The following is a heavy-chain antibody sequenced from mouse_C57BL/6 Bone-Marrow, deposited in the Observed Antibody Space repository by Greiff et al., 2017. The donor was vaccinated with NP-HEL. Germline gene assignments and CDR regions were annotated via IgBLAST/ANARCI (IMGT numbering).Heavy chain of an antibody. V-gene: IGHV1-9*01. Sequence: QVQLKQSGAELMKPGASVKLSCKATGYTFTGYWIEWVKQRPGHGLEWIGEILPGSGSTNYNEKFKGKATFTADTSSNTAYMQLSSLTTEDSAIYYCARESYYYGSSYGDFDYGGQGTTLTVSS. CDR1: GYTFTGYW. CDR2: ILPGSGST. CDR3: ARESYYYGSSYGDFDY. J-gene: IGHJ2*01. D-gene: IGHD1-1*01.